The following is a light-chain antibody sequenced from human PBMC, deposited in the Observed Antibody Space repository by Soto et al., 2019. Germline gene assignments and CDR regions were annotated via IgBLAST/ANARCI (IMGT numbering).Light chain of an antibody. Sequence: QSVLTQPPSVSGAPGQRVTMSCTGGSSNFGAGYAVHWYQYLPGTVPKLLIYGNTNRPSGVPDRFSGSKSGTSASLAITGLQAEDEADYYCQSYDISLGGDVFGGGTKVTVL. CDR2: GNT. CDR1: SSNFGAGYA. V-gene: IGLV1-40*01. J-gene: IGLJ1*01. CDR3: QSYDISLGGDV.